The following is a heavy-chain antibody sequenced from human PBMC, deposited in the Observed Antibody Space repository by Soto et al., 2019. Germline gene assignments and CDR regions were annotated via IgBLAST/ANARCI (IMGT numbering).Heavy chain of an antibody. CDR3: ARKPDVATAKVGGGYVFDV. CDR1: SGSIFTTNW. J-gene: IGHJ3*01. CDR2: IYHSGSP. Sequence: QVQLQESGPGLVKPSGTLSLTCAASSGSIFTTNWWSWVRQSPGRGLQWIGDIYHSGSPKYNPSLKSRVSISIDTSKDRFVLNLTSVTAADTAVYYCARKPDVATAKVGGGYVFDVWGQGTMVTVSS. V-gene: IGHV4-4*02. D-gene: IGHD3-16*01.